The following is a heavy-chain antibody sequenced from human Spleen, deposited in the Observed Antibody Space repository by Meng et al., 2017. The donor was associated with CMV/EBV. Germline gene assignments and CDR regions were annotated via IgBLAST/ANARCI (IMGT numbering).Heavy chain of an antibody. CDR1: GFTFSSYA. CDR3: AKEIWGSGSPHPLNS. Sequence: SGFTFSSYAMHWVRQAPGKGLEWVAYIRYDGSLKYYADSVKGRSTISRDNSKNTLYLQMSSLRTEDTAVYYCAKEIWGSGSPHPLNSWGQGTLVTVSS. CDR2: IRYDGSLK. J-gene: IGHJ4*02. V-gene: IGHV3-30*02. D-gene: IGHD3-10*01.